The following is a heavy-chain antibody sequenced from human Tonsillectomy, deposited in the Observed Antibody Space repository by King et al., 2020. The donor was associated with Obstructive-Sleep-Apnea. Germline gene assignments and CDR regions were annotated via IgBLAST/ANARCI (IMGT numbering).Heavy chain of an antibody. V-gene: IGHV4-59*01. CDR2: IFYSGST. CDR1: GGSITTYY. Sequence: VQLQESGPGMVKSSETLSLTCTVSGGSITTYYWSWIRQPPGKGLEWIGYIFYSGSTNYNPSLKSRVTISVDTSKSQFSLKLSSVTAAATAVYYCARVTWFGAFDSDGWGQGTTVTVSS. CDR3: ARVTWFGAFDSDG. D-gene: IGHD3-10*01. J-gene: IGHJ6*02.